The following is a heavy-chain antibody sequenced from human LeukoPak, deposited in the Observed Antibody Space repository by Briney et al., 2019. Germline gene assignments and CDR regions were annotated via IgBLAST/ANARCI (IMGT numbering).Heavy chain of an antibody. Sequence: PGGSLRLSCAASGLTVSSNYMSWVRQAPGKGLECVTVIYSGGSTYYADSVKGRFTISRDNSKNTLYLQMNSLRAEDTAMYYCARHSPGGTVTTWLSDYYYGMDVWGQGTTVTVSS. D-gene: IGHD4-17*01. CDR2: IYSGGST. V-gene: IGHV3-53*01. CDR1: GLTVSSNY. J-gene: IGHJ6*02. CDR3: ARHSPGGTVTTWLSDYYYGMDV.